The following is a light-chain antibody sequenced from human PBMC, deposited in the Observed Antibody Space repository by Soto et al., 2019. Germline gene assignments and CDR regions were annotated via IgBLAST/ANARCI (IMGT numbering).Light chain of an antibody. Sequence: QSALTQPASVSGSPGQSITVSCTGTSSDVGAYNLVSWYQQYPGKAPRLIIYEVNDRPSGVSNRFSGSKSDNTASLTISGLQAEDEADYYCSSYTTSGTYVFGTGTKLTVL. J-gene: IGLJ1*01. CDR2: EVN. CDR3: SSYTTSGTYV. CDR1: SSDVGAYNL. V-gene: IGLV2-14*02.